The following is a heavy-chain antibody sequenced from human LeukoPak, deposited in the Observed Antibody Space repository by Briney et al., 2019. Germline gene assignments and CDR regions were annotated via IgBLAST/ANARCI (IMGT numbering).Heavy chain of an antibody. V-gene: IGHV4-30-2*01. D-gene: IGHD3-10*01. CDR1: GGSISSGGYS. CDR3: ARAGYGSGPREPYYYGMDV. Sequence: TLSLTCAVSGGSISSGGYSWSWIRQPPGKGREWIGYIYHSGSTYYNPSLKSRVTISVDRSKNQFSLKLSSVTDADTAVYYCARAGYGSGPREPYYYGMDVWGKGTTVTVSS. J-gene: IGHJ6*04. CDR2: IYHSGST.